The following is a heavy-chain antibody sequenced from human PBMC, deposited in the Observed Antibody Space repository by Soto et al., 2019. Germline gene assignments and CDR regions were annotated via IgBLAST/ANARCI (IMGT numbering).Heavy chain of an antibody. CDR1: GFSLSTSGVG. CDR2: IYWNDDK. CDR3: AHTHLTFYGGYFDY. D-gene: IGHD4-17*01. V-gene: IGHV2-5*01. Sequence: SGPTLVNPTQTLTLTCTFSGFSLSTSGVGVGWIRQPPGKALEWLALIYWNDDKRYSPSLKSRLTITKDTSKNQVVLTMTNMEPVGTATYYCAHTHLTFYGGYFDYWGQGTLVTVSS. J-gene: IGHJ4*02.